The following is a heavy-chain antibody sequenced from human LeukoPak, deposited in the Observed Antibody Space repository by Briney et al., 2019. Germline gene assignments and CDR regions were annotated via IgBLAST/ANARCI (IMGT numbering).Heavy chain of an antibody. V-gene: IGHV1-18*01. CDR1: GYIFTGYG. D-gene: IGHD3-22*01. J-gene: IGHJ3*02. CDR2: ISVFSGKT. Sequence: GASVKVSCKASGYIFTGYGISWARQAPGQGLEWMGWISVFSGKTNYAQKFQGRVTITADKSTSTAYMELSSLRSEDTAVYYCTAGGRGYYDSSGYALFKNAFDIWGQGTMVTVSS. CDR3: TAGGRGYYDSSGYALFKNAFDI.